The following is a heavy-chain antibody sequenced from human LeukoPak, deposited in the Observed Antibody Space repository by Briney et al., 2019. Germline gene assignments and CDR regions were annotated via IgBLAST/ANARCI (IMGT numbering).Heavy chain of an antibody. CDR3: ARPTGYYSVYYYGMDV. Sequence: SGTLSLTCAVSGGSISSSNWWSWVRQPPGKGLEWIGEIYHSGSTNYNPSLKSRVTISVDKSKNQFSLKLSSVTAADTAVYYCARPTGYYSVYYYGMDVWGQGTTVTVSS. D-gene: IGHD3-9*01. CDR2: IYHSGST. V-gene: IGHV4-4*02. J-gene: IGHJ6*02. CDR1: GGSISSSNW.